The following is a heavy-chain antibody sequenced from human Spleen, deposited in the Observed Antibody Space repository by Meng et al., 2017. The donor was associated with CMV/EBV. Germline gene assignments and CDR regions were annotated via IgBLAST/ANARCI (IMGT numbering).Heavy chain of an antibody. CDR2: IYSGGDT. CDR1: GFTFSSYW. V-gene: IGHV3-66*02. D-gene: IGHD3-3*01. J-gene: IGHJ4*02. Sequence: GESLKISCAASGFTFSSYWMSWIRQAPGKGLEWVSLIYSGGDTFYADSVKGRFTISRDNSKNTLYLQMGSLTAEDTAVYYCARSNFWSGYSEFDYWGQGTLVTVSS. CDR3: ARSNFWSGYSEFDY.